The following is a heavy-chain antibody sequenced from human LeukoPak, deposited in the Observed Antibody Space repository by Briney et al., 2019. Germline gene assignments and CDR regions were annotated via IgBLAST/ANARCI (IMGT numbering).Heavy chain of an antibody. V-gene: IGHV4-30-4*01. Sequence: SQTLSLTCTVSGGSISSGDYYWSWIRQPPGKGLEWIGYIYYSGSTYYNPSLKSRVTISVDTSKNQFSLKLSSVTAADTAMYYCARDLYYDSSGSFDYWGQGTLVTVSS. D-gene: IGHD3-22*01. CDR1: GGSISSGDYY. J-gene: IGHJ4*02. CDR2: IYYSGST. CDR3: ARDLYYDSSGSFDY.